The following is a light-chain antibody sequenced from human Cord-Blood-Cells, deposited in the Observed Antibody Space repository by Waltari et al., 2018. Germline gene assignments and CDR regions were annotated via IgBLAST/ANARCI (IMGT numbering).Light chain of an antibody. CDR2: EVI. Sequence: QSALTQPPSAAGSPGQSVTISCTGTSSDDGGYNYVSWYQQHPGKTPKLMIYEVIKRPSGVPDRFSGTKSGSTASMTVTWLEAEDEADYYCSSYAGSNNYVFGTGTKVTVL. CDR1: SSDDGGYNY. V-gene: IGLV2-8*01. CDR3: SSYAGSNNYV. J-gene: IGLJ1*01.